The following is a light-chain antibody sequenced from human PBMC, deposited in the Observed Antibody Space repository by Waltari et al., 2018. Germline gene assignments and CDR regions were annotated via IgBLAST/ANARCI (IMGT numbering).Light chain of an antibody. J-gene: IGLJ1*01. CDR3: TAYAGINNLV. V-gene: IGLV2-8*01. CDR2: EVN. CDR1: RNYVAGYNS. Sequence: QSALTQPPPASGPPGQSVTISCTCTRNYVAGYNSVSWYQQYPGKVPKLLIYEVNKRPSGVPDRFSGSKSGNTASLTVSGLQAEDEATYYCTAYAGINNLVFGTGTKVTVL.